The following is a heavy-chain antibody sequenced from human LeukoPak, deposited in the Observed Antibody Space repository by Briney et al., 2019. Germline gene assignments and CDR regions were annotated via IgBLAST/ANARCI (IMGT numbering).Heavy chain of an antibody. V-gene: IGHV4-4*07. CDR2: IYTSGST. Sequence: PSETLSLTCTVSGGSISSYYWSWIRQPAGKGLEWIGRIYTSGSTNHNPSLKSRVTISVDTSKNQFSLKLSSVTAADTAVYYCAREGYSYGFPHDAFDIWGQGTMVTVSS. CDR1: GGSISSYY. D-gene: IGHD5-18*01. J-gene: IGHJ3*02. CDR3: AREGYSYGFPHDAFDI.